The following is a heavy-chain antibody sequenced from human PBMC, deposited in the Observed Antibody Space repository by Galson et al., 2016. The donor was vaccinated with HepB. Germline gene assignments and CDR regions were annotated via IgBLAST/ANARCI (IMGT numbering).Heavy chain of an antibody. V-gene: IGHV3-7*01. J-gene: IGHJ2*01. Sequence: SLRLSCAASGFTFSSNWMGWVRQSPGKGLEWVGNIKPDGSGKYYADSVKGRFTISRDNAKNSLFLQMNSLRAEDTAVYYCAKDSSSALWGRGSLVTVSS. CDR1: GFTFSSNW. CDR2: IKPDGSGK. CDR3: AKDSSSAL. D-gene: IGHD6-6*01.